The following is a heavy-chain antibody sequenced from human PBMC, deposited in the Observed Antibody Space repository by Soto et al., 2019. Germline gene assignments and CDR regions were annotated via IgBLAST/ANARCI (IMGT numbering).Heavy chain of an antibody. D-gene: IGHD2-2*02. J-gene: IGHJ6*01. CDR3: ARDKVVPAAIYYYYCYGMDV. Sequence: QVQLVESGGGVVQPGRSLRLSCAASGFTFSSYAMHWVRQAPGKGLEWVAVISYDGSNKYYADSVKGRFTISRDNSKNTLYLQMNSLRAEDTAVYYCARDKVVPAAIYYYYCYGMDVW. CDR1: GFTFSSYA. CDR2: ISYDGSNK. V-gene: IGHV3-30-3*01.